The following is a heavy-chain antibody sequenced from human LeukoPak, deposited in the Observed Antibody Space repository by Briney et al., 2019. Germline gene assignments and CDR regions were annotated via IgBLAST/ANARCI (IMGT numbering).Heavy chain of an antibody. V-gene: IGHV3-66*01. Sequence: PGGFLRLSCAASGFTVSSNYMSWVRQAPGKGLEWVSVIYSGGSTYYADSVKGRFTISRYNSKNTLYLQMNSLRAEDTAVYYCARDVISGSLGDVPATAIPQNSWGQGTLVTVSS. CDR2: IYSGGST. D-gene: IGHD2-2*02. CDR3: ARDVISGSLGDVPATAIPQNS. CDR1: GFTVSSNY. J-gene: IGHJ4*02.